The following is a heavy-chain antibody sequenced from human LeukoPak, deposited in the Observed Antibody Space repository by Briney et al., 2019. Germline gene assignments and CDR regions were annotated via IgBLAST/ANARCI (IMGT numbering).Heavy chain of an antibody. V-gene: IGHV1-24*01. J-gene: IGHJ4*02. D-gene: IGHD3-10*01. CDR1: GYTLTELS. CDR2: FDPEDGET. Sequence: ASVKVSCKVSGYTLTELSMHWVRQAPGKGLEWMGGFDPEDGETIYAQKFQGRVTMTEDTSTDTAYMELSSLRSEDTAVYYCATVLLLWFGELSRDYWGQGTLVTVSS. CDR3: ATVLLLWFGELSRDY.